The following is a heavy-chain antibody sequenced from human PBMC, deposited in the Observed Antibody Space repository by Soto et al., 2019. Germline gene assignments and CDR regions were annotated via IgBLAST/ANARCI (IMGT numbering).Heavy chain of an antibody. V-gene: IGHV4-39*01. Sequence: QLQLQESGPGLVKPSETLSLTCTVSGGCISSSSYYWGWIRQPPGKGLEWIGSNYYSGSTYYNPSLTSRLTISVDTSKNQFSLKLSSVTATETAVSNCARYDESYSLVSGTGACDIWGQGTMVTISS. CDR1: GGCISSSSYY. CDR2: NYYSGST. D-gene: IGHD2-8*02. CDR3: ARYDESYSLVSGTGACDI. J-gene: IGHJ3*02.